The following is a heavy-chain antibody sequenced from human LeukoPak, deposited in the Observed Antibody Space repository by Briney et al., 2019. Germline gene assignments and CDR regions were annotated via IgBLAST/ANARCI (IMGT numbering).Heavy chain of an antibody. Sequence: PSETLSLTCAVHGGSFSGYYWSWIRQPPGKGLEWIGEINHSGSTNYNPSLKSRVTISVDTSKNQFSLKLSTVTAADTAVYYCARGGIAVAGVHGMDVWGQGTTVTVSS. D-gene: IGHD6-19*01. J-gene: IGHJ6*02. CDR1: GGSFSGYY. CDR2: INHSGST. CDR3: ARGGIAVAGVHGMDV. V-gene: IGHV4-34*01.